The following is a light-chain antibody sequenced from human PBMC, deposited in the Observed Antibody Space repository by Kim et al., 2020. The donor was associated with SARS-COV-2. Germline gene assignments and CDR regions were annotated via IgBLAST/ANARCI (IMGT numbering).Light chain of an antibody. CDR3: SSYTSTDTWM. Sequence: QSALTQPASVSGSPGQSITISCTGTSSDIGGYNYVSWYQQDPGKAPKLMIYDVTKRPSGVSNRFSGSKSGITASLTISGLQAEDEADYYCSSYTSTDTWMFGGGTQLTVL. J-gene: IGLJ3*02. V-gene: IGLV2-14*01. CDR1: SSDIGGYNY. CDR2: DVT.